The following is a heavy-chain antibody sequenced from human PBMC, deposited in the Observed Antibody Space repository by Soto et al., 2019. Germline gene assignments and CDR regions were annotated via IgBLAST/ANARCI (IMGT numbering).Heavy chain of an antibody. CDR1: GFTFGDYA. CDR2: IRSKAYGGTT. J-gene: IGHJ4*02. Sequence: SLRLSCTVSGFTFGDYAMSRVSQAPGKGLEWVGFIRSKAYGGTTEYSASVKGRFIISRDDYKSNAYLQMNSLKTEDTAVYYCTRDSPTAYGSGSYPDYWGQGTLVTVSS. CDR3: TRDSPTAYGSGSYPDY. V-gene: IGHV3-49*04. D-gene: IGHD3-10*01.